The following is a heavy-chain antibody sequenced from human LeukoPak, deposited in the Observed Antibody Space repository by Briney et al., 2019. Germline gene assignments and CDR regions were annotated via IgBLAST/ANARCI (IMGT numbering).Heavy chain of an antibody. CDR2: IYTSGST. V-gene: IGHV4-4*09. CDR3: ARQQRNYDFWSGTDTYYYYYMYV. D-gene: IGHD3-3*01. CDR1: GGSISSYY. Sequence: SETLSLTCTVSGGSISSYYWSWIRQPPGKGLEWIGYIYTSGSTNYNTSLKSRVTISVDTSKNQFSLKLSSVTAADTAVYYCARQQRNYDFWSGTDTYYYYYMYVWGKGTTVTVSS. J-gene: IGHJ6*03.